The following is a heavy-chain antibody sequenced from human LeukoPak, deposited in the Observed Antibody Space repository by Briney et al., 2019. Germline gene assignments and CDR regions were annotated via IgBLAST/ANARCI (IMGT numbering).Heavy chain of an antibody. CDR3: AKNVESSGWYSDY. CDR2: ISGSGGST. CDR1: GFTFNNFA. D-gene: IGHD6-19*01. J-gene: IGHJ4*02. Sequence: GGSLRLSCAASGFTFNNFAMSWVRQAPGKGLEWVSAISGSGGSTYYADSVKSRFTISRDNSKTTLYLQMNSLRAEDTAVYYCAKNVESSGWYSDYWGQGTLVTVSS. V-gene: IGHV3-23*01.